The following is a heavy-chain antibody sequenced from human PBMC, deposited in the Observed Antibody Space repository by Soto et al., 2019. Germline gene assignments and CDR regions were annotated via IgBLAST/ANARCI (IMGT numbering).Heavy chain of an antibody. J-gene: IGHJ6*02. V-gene: IGHV1-18*01. D-gene: IGHD4-17*01. CDR2: ISAYNGDT. CDR3: ARDHYGDYVGYYYYGMDV. Sequence: ASVKVSCKASGYTFTNYGITWVRQAPGQGLEWMGWISAYNGDTHYTQKLQGRVTMTTDTSTSTAYMELRSLRSDDTAVYYCARDHYGDYVGYYYYGMDVWGQGTTVTVSS. CDR1: GYTFTNYG.